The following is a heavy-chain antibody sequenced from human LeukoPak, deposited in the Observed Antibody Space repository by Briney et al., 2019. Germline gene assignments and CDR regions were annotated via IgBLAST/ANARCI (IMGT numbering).Heavy chain of an antibody. CDR3: ARPDCSSTSCYPNFDY. Sequence: GGSLRLSCAASGFTFSSYSMNWVRQAPGKGLEWVSYISSSSSTIYYADSVKGRFTISRDNAKNSLYLQMNSLRAEDTAVYYCARPDCSSTSCYPNFDYWGQGTLVTVSS. V-gene: IGHV3-48*04. J-gene: IGHJ4*02. D-gene: IGHD2-2*01. CDR1: GFTFSSYS. CDR2: ISSSSSTI.